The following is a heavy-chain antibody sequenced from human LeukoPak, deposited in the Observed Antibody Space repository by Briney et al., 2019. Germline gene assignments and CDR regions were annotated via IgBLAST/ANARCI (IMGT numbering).Heavy chain of an antibody. CDR3: ARGVTGSFDY. CDR1: GFTFSSYW. V-gene: IGHV3-7*01. J-gene: IGHJ4*02. Sequence: GGSLRLACAASGFTFSSYWMTWVRHLPGKGLEWVAKTKQDGSEKYYVDSVKGRFTISRDNTRDSLYLQMNGLRAEDTAVYYCARGVTGSFDYWGQGTLVTVSS. D-gene: IGHD3-10*01. CDR2: TKQDGSEK.